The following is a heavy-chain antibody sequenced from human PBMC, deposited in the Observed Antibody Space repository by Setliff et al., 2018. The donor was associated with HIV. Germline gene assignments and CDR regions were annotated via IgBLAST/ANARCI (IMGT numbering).Heavy chain of an antibody. CDR2: IKRPVDGETR. D-gene: IGHD3-10*02. V-gene: IGHV3-15*05. Sequence: GALRLSCAASGFTFTNAWMNWVRQAPGKGLEWVGRIKRPVDGETRHYAASVKGIFTISRNDSTDPLYLQMNSLEIEDTGVCYCTTGVLPQLYDVVGGDFWGQGTLVTVSS. CDR1: GFTFTNAW. J-gene: IGHJ4*02. CDR3: TTGVLPQLYDVVGGDF.